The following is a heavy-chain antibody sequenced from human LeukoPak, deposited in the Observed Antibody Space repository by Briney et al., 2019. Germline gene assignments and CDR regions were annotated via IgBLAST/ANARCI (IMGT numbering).Heavy chain of an antibody. CDR2: IYHSGST. V-gene: IGHV4-34*01. D-gene: IGHD3-9*01. CDR1: GGSLSGYY. Sequence: SETLSLTCAVYGGSLSGYYWSWIRQPPGKGLEWIGEIYHSGSTNYNPSLKSRVTISVDTSKNQFSLKLSSVTAADTAVYYCARTLRYFDWLLGPFDYWGQGTLVTVSS. J-gene: IGHJ4*02. CDR3: ARTLRYFDWLLGPFDY.